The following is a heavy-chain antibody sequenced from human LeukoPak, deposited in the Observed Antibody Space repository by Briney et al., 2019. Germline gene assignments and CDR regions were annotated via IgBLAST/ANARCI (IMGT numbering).Heavy chain of an antibody. CDR1: GFTFSDYY. V-gene: IGHV3-11*01. CDR2: ISSSGFST. Sequence: GGSLRLSCAASGFTFSDYYMSWIRQAPGKGLEWVSYISSSGFSTYYAGSVKGRFTISRDNARNSLYLQMNSLAPEDTALYYCARGNRRFDYWGQGTLVSVSS. CDR3: ARGNRRFDY. J-gene: IGHJ4*02.